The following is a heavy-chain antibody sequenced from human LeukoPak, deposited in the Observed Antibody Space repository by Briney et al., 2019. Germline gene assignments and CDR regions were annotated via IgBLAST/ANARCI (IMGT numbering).Heavy chain of an antibody. CDR2: VNHSGRT. CDR3: TRPWQRRYYMDV. Sequence: SETLSLTCAVYGESFSGYYWTWVRQPPGKGLEWIGDVNHSGRTTYNPSLKSRVIISVDTSKNLFSLNLTSVTAADTAVYYCTRPWQRRYYMDVWGKGTTVAVSS. J-gene: IGHJ6*03. CDR1: GESFSGYY. V-gene: IGHV4-34*01.